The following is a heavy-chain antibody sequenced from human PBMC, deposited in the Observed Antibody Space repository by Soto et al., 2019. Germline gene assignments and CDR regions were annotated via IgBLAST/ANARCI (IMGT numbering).Heavy chain of an antibody. V-gene: IGHV1-2*04. Sequence: QVQLVQYGAEVKKPGASVKVSCKASGYTFTGYYMHWVRQAPGQGLEWMGWINPTSGGTNYAQKCQDWVTSTRYTSISTAYMERSRVRSEDTAVYYCARWGERGSGWYYWGQGTLVTVSS. D-gene: IGHD6-19*01. CDR3: ARWGERGSGWYY. CDR2: INPTSGGT. J-gene: IGHJ4*02. CDR1: GYTFTGYY.